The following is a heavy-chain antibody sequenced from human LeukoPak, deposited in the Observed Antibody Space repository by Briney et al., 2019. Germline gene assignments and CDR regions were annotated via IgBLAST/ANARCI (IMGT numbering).Heavy chain of an antibody. CDR2: IIPIFGTA. J-gene: IGHJ4*02. V-gene: IGHV1-69*05. D-gene: IGHD2-15*01. CDR1: GGTFSSYA. CDR3: ARGFEDCSGGSCLYYFDY. Sequence: SSVKVSCKASGGTFSSYAISWVRQAPGQGLEWMGRIIPIFGTANYAQKFQGRVTITTDESTSTAYVELSSLRSEDTAVYYCARGFEDCSGGSCLYYFDYWGQGTLVTVSS.